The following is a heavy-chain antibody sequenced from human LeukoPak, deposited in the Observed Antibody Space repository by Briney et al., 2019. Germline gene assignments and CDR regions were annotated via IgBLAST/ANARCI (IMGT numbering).Heavy chain of an antibody. Sequence: SETLSLTCTVSGYSISSGYYWGWIRQPPGKGLEWIGSIYHSGSTYYNPSLKSRVTISVDTSKNQFSLKLSSVTAADTAVYYCARERVYGSGSWGQGTLVTVSS. V-gene: IGHV4-38-2*02. CDR1: GYSISSGYY. CDR2: IYHSGST. D-gene: IGHD3-10*01. CDR3: ARERVYGSGS. J-gene: IGHJ5*02.